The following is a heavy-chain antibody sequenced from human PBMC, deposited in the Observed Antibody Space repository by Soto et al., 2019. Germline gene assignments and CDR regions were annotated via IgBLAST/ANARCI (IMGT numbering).Heavy chain of an antibody. CDR2: IWYDGSNK. CDR1: GFTFSSYG. V-gene: IGHV3-33*01. CDR3: ARPTNYNDSSGFDY. D-gene: IGHD3-22*01. Sequence: QVQLVESGGGVVQPGRSLRLSCAASGFTFSSYGMHWVRQAPGKGLEWVAVIWYDGSNKYYADSVKGRFTISRDNSKNTLYLQMNSLRAEDTAVYYCARPTNYNDSSGFDYWGQGTLVTVSS. J-gene: IGHJ4*02.